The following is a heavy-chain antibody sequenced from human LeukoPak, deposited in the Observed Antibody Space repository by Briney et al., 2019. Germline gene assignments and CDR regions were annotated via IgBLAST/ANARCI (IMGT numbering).Heavy chain of an antibody. V-gene: IGHV1-2*02. CDR3: ARGIAAALGAFDI. J-gene: IGHJ3*02. D-gene: IGHD6-13*01. Sequence: VASVKVSCKTSGYTFTGNFMHWVRQAPGQGPEWMGWINPNNGDTNYAQKFQGRVTMTRVTSITTAYMELSSLRSDDTAVYYCARGIAAALGAFDIWGQGTMATVSS. CDR2: INPNNGDT. CDR1: GYTFTGNF.